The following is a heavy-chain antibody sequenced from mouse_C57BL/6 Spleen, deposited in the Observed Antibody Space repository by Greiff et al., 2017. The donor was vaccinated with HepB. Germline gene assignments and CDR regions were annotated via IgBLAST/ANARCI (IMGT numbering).Heavy chain of an antibody. CDR3: ANKGVATRGCAY. V-gene: IGHV1-52*01. Sequence: QVQLQQPGAELVRPGSSVKLSCKASGYTFTSYWMHWVKQRPIQGLEWIGNIDPSDSETHYNQKFKDKATLTVDKSSSTAYMQNISLTSEDSAVDNGANKGVATRGCAYWGQGTLVTVSA. J-gene: IGHJ3*01. CDR2: IDPSDSET. CDR1: GYTFTSYW. D-gene: IGHD1-1*01.